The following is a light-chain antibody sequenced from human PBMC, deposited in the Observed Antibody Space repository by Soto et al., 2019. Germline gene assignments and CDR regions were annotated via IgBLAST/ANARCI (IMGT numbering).Light chain of an antibody. Sequence: DIHMTQSPSSLSASVGDRITITCRASQSISTYLNWHQQKPGKAPKLLIYAASSLQSGVPSRFSGSGSGTDFTLTISSLQPEDFATYYCQQANSFPLTLGQGTRLEIK. CDR3: QQANSFPLT. CDR1: QSISTY. J-gene: IGKJ5*01. CDR2: AAS. V-gene: IGKV1-39*01.